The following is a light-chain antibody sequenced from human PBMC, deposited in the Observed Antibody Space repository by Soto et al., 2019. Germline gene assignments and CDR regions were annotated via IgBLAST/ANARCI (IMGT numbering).Light chain of an antibody. V-gene: IGKV1-39*01. J-gene: IGKJ4*01. CDR3: QQCYATPLT. Sequence: DIQMTQSPSSLSASIGDRVTITCRASQSINNCLNWYRQKPGKAPKLLMYGASTLESGVPSRFSGSRSGTDFTLTISSLXXEDSATYYCQQCYATPLTFGGGTKVEI. CDR2: GAS. CDR1: QSINNC.